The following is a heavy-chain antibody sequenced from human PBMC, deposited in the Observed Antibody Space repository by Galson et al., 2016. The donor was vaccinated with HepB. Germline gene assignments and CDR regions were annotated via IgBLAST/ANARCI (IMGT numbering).Heavy chain of an antibody. CDR3: ARQTATRAYNSGQKYAFDI. CDR2: IYYSGST. J-gene: IGHJ3*02. CDR1: GGSISSGGYY. Sequence: TLSLTCTVSGGSISSGGYYWSWIRQHPGKGLEWIGYIYYSGSTYYNPSLKSRVTISVDTSKNHFSLNLSSVTAADTAVYYCARQTATRAYNSGQKYAFDIWGQGTLVTVSS. V-gene: IGHV4-31*03. D-gene: IGHD5-18*01.